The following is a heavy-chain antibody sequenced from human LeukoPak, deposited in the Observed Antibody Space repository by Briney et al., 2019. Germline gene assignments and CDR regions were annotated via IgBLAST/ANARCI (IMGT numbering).Heavy chain of an antibody. J-gene: IGHJ4*02. V-gene: IGHV4-59*01. Sequence: TSETLSLTCTVSGGSISSYYWSWIRQPPGKGLEWIGYIYYSGSTNYNPSLKSRVTISVDTSKNQFSLKLSSVTAADTAVYYCARAGPREDYWGQGTLVTVSS. CDR2: IYYSGST. CDR3: ARAGPREDY. CDR1: GGSISSYY.